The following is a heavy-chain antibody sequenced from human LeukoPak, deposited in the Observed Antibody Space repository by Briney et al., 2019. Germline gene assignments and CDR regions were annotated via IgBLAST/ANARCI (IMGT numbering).Heavy chain of an antibody. V-gene: IGHV4-59*12. Sequence: SETLFLTCTVFGGSISSYYWSWIRQPPGKGLGWIGYIYYSGSTYYNPSLKSRVTISVDTSKNQFSLKLSSVTAADTAVYYCARDSSSWGYWGQGTLVTVSS. D-gene: IGHD6-13*01. CDR1: GGSISSYY. J-gene: IGHJ4*02. CDR3: ARDSSSWGY. CDR2: IYYSGST.